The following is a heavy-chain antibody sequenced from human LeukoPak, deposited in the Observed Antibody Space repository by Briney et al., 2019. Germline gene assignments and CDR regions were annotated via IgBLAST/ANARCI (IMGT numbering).Heavy chain of an antibody. D-gene: IGHD6-13*01. J-gene: IGHJ4*02. CDR1: GFTFSSYA. Sequence: GGSLRLSCAASGFTFSSYAMSWVRQAPGKGLEWVSAISGSGGSTYYADSVKGRFTISRDNSKNTLYLQMHGLRAEDTAVYYCAKDREPSSSWYGYYFDYWGQGTLVTVSS. CDR3: AKDREPSSSWYGYYFDY. V-gene: IGHV3-23*01. CDR2: ISGSGGST.